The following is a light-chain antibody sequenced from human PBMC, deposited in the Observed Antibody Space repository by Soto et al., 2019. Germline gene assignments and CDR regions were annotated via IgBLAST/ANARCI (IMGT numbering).Light chain of an antibody. CDR2: EVN. CDR1: NSDVGGYNY. CDR3: SSYVGSNCYV. Sequence: QSALTQPPSASGSPGQSVTISCTGTNSDVGGYNYVSWYQQYPGKAPKLIIYEVNERPSGVPDRFSGSKSGNTASLTVSGLQTAVVADYYCSSYVGSNCYVFGTGTNVTVL. J-gene: IGLJ1*01. V-gene: IGLV2-8*01.